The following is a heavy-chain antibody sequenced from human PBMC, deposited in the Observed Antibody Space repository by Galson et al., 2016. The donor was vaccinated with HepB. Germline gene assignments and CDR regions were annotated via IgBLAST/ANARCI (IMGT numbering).Heavy chain of an antibody. Sequence: PALVKPTQTLTLTCTFSGFSLSTNGMCVSWIRQPPGKALEWLALIDWDDDKHYSTSLKTRLTISKDTSKNQVVLTMTNMDPVATATYYCARASGYYSIFDYWGQGTLVTVSS. D-gene: IGHD3-3*01. V-gene: IGHV2-70*01. CDR2: IDWDDDK. CDR3: ARASGYYSIFDY. J-gene: IGHJ4*02. CDR1: GFSLSTNGMC.